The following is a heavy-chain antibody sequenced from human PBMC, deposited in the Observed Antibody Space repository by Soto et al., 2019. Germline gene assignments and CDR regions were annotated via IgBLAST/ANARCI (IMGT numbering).Heavy chain of an antibody. Sequence: QVQVVQSGAEVKKPESSVKVSCKPSGGTFNTYTVNWVRLAPGHGLEWMGRFIPILDMANYAQKFQDRVTITAVRSTFTAYMEVNSLTSDDTAVYYCAITYCRDNSCPRDFDFLGPGTRVTVSS. D-gene: IGHD2-21*01. CDR1: GGTFNTYT. CDR2: FIPILDMA. V-gene: IGHV1-69*02. J-gene: IGHJ4*02. CDR3: AITYCRDNSCPRDFDF.